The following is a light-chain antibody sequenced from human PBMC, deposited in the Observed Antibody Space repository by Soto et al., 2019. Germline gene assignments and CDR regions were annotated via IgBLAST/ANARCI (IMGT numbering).Light chain of an antibody. CDR2: DVS. CDR3: SSYTSSNNYV. V-gene: IGLV2-14*03. CDR1: SSDVGAYNY. J-gene: IGLJ1*01. Sequence: QSVLTQPASVSGSPGQSITISCTGTSSDVGAYNYVSWYQHHPGKVPQLMIYDVSNRPSGVSNRFSGSKSGNTASLTISGLQAEDEADYYCSSYTSSNNYVFGTGTKVTVL.